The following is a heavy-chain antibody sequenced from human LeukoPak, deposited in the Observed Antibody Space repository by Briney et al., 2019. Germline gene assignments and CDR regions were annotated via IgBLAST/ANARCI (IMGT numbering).Heavy chain of an antibody. J-gene: IGHJ3*01. CDR1: GFSLSNYA. D-gene: IGHD5-18*01. CDR2: TSYDGSNR. V-gene: IGHV3-30-3*01. CDR3: ARIRAAMSTGDAFDF. Sequence: GRSLRLSCTASGFSLSNYAMYWLRQAPGKGPEWVAVTSYDGSNRYYADSVRGRFTISRDNSENSLYLQMDSLRFEDTAVYYCARIRAAMSTGDAFDFWGQGTMVIVSS.